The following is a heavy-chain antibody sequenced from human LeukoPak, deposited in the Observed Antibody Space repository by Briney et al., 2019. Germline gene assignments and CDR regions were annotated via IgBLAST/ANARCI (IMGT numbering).Heavy chain of an antibody. CDR1: GGSFSGYY. J-gene: IGHJ6*03. CDR2: INNSGST. V-gene: IGHV4-34*01. Sequence: KASETLSLTCAVYGGSFSGYYWSWIRQPPGKGMEWIGEINNSGSTNYNPSLKSRVTISVDTSKNQFSLKLSSVTAADTAVYYCARAGLPTHPRYYYYYYMDVWGKGTTVTVSS. D-gene: IGHD1-14*01. CDR3: ARAGLPTHPRYYYYYYMDV.